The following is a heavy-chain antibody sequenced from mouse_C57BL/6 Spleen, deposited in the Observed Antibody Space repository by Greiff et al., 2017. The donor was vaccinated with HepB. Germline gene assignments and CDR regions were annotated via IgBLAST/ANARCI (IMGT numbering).Heavy chain of an antibody. J-gene: IGHJ1*03. CDR2: ISSGGDYI. V-gene: IGHV5-9-1*02. CDR3: TRGGYFDV. Sequence: EVQGVESGEGLVKPGGSLKLSCAASGFTFSSYAMSWVRQTPEKRLEWVAYISSGGDYIYYADTVKGRFTIASDNARNTLYLQMSILKSEDTAMYYCTRGGYFDVWGTGTTVTVSS. CDR1: GFTFSSYA.